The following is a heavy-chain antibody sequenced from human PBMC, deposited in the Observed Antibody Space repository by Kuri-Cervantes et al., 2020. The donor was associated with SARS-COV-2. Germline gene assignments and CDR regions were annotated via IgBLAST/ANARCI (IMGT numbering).Heavy chain of an antibody. D-gene: IGHD3-10*01. CDR2: FDPEDGET. CDR1: GYTLTALS. J-gene: IGHJ3*02. V-gene: IGHV1-24*01. CDR3: ATGVPTRLFGEELKNDAFDI. Sequence: ASVKVSCKVSGYTLTALSMHWVRQAPGKGLEWMGGFDPEDGETIYAQKFQGRVTMTEDTSTDTAHMELSSLRSEDTAVYYCATGVPTRLFGEELKNDAFDIWGQGTTVTVSS.